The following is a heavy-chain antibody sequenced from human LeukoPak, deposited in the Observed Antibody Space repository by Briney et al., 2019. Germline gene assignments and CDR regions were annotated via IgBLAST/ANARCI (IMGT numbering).Heavy chain of an antibody. CDR3: ARAIVASNLDY. D-gene: IGHD5-12*01. CDR1: GFTFSDYY. V-gene: IGHV3-11*01. CDR2: ISSSGSTI. Sequence: GGSLRLSCAASGFTFSDYYMSWIRQAPGKGLEWVSYISSSGSTIYYADSVKGRFTISRDNAKNSPYLQMNSLRAEDTAVYYCARAIVASNLDYWGQGTLVTVSS. J-gene: IGHJ4*02.